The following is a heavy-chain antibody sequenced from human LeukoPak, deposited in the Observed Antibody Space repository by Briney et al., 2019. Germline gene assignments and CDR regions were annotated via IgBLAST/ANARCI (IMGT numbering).Heavy chain of an antibody. J-gene: IGHJ3*02. CDR3: AREYSSGYYGDAFDI. Sequence: GASVKVSCKASGYTFTSYYMHWVRQAPGQGLEWMGIINPSGGSTSYAQKFQGRVTMTRDMSTSTVYMELSSLRSGDTAVYYCAREYSSGYYGDAFDIWGQGTMVTVSS. V-gene: IGHV1-46*01. CDR2: INPSGGST. D-gene: IGHD3-22*01. CDR1: GYTFTSYY.